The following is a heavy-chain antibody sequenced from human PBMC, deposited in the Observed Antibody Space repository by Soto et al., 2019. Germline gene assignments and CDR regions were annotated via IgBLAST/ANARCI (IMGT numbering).Heavy chain of an antibody. CDR2: ISPHKDDT. CDR3: ARDLDGSGSYYTNY. D-gene: IGHD3-10*01. CDR1: GYTFSSIG. J-gene: IGHJ4*02. V-gene: IGHV1-18*01. Sequence: QVKLVQSGAEVKKPGASVTVSCKSSGYTFSSIGISWVRQAPGQGLEWMGWISPHKDDTYYAQRLQGRFTMTTDTSASTAYMERRSLRSDDTAVYCCARDLDGSGSYYTNYWGQGTLVTVSS.